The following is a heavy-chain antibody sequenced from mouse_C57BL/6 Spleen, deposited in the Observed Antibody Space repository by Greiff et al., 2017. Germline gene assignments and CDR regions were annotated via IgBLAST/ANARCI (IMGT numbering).Heavy chain of an antibody. J-gene: IGHJ3*01. CDR2: IKPGSGGT. V-gene: IGHV1-54*01. CDR1: GYAFTNYL. CDR3: ARSEGGFAY. Sequence: QVQLKQSGAELVRPGTSVKVSCKASGYAFTNYLIEWVKQRPGQGLEWIGVIKPGSGGTNYNEKFKGKATLTADKSSSTAYMQLSSLTSEDSAVYFCARSEGGFAYWGQGTLVTVSA.